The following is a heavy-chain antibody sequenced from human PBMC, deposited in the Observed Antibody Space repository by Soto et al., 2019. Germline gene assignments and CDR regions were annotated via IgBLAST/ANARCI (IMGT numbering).Heavy chain of an antibody. CDR1: GYTFTSYG. CDR3: ARVRATAADFDY. J-gene: IGHJ4*01. V-gene: IGHV1-18*01. D-gene: IGHD6-13*01. Sequence: QVQLVQSGAEVKKPGASVKVSCKASGYTFTSYGISWVRQAPGQGLEWMGWISAYNGTTNYAQQLQGRVTMTPDTSTNTAYIELRNLRSDDTAVYYCARVRATAADFDYWGHGTLVTVS. CDR2: ISAYNGTT.